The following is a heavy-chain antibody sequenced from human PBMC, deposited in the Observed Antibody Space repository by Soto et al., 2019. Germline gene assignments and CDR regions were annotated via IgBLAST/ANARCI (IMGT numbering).Heavy chain of an antibody. D-gene: IGHD3-3*01. J-gene: IGHJ6*02. CDR1: GGTFSSYA. V-gene: IGHV1-69*01. Sequence: QVQLVQSGAEVKKPVSSVKVSCKASGGTFSSYAISWVRQAPGQGLEWMGGIIPIFGTANYAQKFQGRVTITADESTSTAYMELSSLRSEDTAVYYCARAKRRGTIFGVVIIPYYGMDVWGQGTTVTVSS. CDR2: IIPIFGTA. CDR3: ARAKRRGTIFGVVIIPYYGMDV.